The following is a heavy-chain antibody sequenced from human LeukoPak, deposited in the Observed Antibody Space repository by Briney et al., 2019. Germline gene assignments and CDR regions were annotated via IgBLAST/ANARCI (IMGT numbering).Heavy chain of an antibody. Sequence: SETLSLTCTVSGGSISSSNYYWGWIRQPPGKGLEWIGYIYYSGSTNYNPSLKSRVTISVDTSKNQFSLKLSSVTAADTAVYYCARYGDARGLDYWGQGTLVTVSS. CDR1: GGSISSSNYY. CDR2: IYYSGST. D-gene: IGHD4-17*01. V-gene: IGHV4-61*05. CDR3: ARYGDARGLDY. J-gene: IGHJ4*02.